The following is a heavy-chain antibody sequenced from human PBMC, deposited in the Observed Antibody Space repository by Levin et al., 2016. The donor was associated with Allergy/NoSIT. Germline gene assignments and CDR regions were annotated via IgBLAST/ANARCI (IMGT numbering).Heavy chain of an antibody. CDR3: AGPGGWSGWYPLRV. V-gene: IGHV1-24*01. D-gene: IGHD6-19*01. J-gene: IGHJ4*02. Sequence: WVRQAPGQGLEWMGGFDPEDGETIYAQKFQGRVTMTEDTSTDTAYMELSSLRSEDTAVYYCAGPGGWSGWYPLRVWGQGTLVTVSS. CDR2: FDPEDGET.